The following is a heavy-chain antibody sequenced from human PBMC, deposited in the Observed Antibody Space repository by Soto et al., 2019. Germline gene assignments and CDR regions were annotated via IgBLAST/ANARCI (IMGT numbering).Heavy chain of an antibody. CDR3: ARGGGLILAVQGDAPDKYYLDS. V-gene: IGHV4-34*01. J-gene: IGHJ4*02. Sequence: YAPLSLTCAFYCGSYSGYYWSWIHPPPGKGLEWIGEINHSGNINYNPSLKSRVTISVDTSKNQFSLKRRSVTAADTASYYCARGGGLILAVQGDAPDKYYLDSWSQGTLVNVSS. D-gene: IGHD2-15*01. CDR1: CGSYSGYY. CDR2: INHSGNI.